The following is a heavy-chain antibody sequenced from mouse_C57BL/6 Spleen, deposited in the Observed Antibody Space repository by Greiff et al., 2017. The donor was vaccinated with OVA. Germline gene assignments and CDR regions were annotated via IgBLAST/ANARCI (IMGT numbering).Heavy chain of an antibody. CDR2: INPNNGGT. Sequence: EVQLQQSGPELVKPGASVKISCKASGYTFTDYYMNWVKQSHGKSLEWIGDINPNNGGTSYNQKFKGKATLTVDKSSSTAYMELRSLTSEDSAVYYCARSWDVGYFDYWGQGTTLTVSS. CDR3: ARSWDVGYFDY. D-gene: IGHD4-1*01. J-gene: IGHJ2*01. CDR1: GYTFTDYY. V-gene: IGHV1-26*01.